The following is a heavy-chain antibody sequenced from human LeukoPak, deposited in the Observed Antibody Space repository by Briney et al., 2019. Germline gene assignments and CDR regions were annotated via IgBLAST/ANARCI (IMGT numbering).Heavy chain of an antibody. CDR1: GGSISSSSYY. CDR2: IYYSGST. V-gene: IGHV4-39*01. CDR3: ARSPYDTLTGYYYPYFDY. J-gene: IGHJ4*02. Sequence: SETLFLTCTVSGGSISSSSYYWGWIRQPPGKGLEWIGSIYYSGSTYYNPSLKSRVTISVDTSKNQFSLKLSSVTAADTAVYYCARSPYDTLTGYYYPYFDYWGQGTLVTVSS. D-gene: IGHD3-9*01.